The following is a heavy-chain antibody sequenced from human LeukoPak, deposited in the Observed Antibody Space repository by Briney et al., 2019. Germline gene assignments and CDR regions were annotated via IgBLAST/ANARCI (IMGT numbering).Heavy chain of an antibody. CDR3: ARGGTARPYYYYGLDV. D-gene: IGHD6-6*01. V-gene: IGHV3-74*01. CDR1: GFTFSNYW. CDR2: INSDGSVT. J-gene: IGHJ6*02. Sequence: GGSLRLSCAASGFTFSNYWMHWVRQAPGKGLVWVSRINSDGSVTNYADSVKGRCTISRDNAKNTLYLQMNSLRAGDTAVYYCARGGTARPYYYYGLDVWGQGTTVTVSS.